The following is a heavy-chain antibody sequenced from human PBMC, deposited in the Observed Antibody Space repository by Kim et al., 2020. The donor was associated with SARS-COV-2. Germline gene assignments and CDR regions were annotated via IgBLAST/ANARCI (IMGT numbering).Heavy chain of an antibody. CDR3: AKDLAAAAPYGMDV. CDR2: ISWNSGSI. D-gene: IGHD6-13*01. V-gene: IGHV3-9*01. CDR1: GFTFGDYA. J-gene: IGHJ6*02. Sequence: GGSLRLSCAASGFTFGDYAMHWVRQAPGKGLEWVSGISWNSGSIGYADSVKGRFTISRDNAKNSLYLQMNSLRAEDTALYYCAKDLAAAAPYGMDVWGQGTTVTVSS.